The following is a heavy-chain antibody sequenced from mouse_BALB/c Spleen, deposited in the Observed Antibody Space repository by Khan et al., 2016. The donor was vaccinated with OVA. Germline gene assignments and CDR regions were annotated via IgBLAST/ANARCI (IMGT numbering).Heavy chain of an antibody. CDR3: AREGAYYRSDSWFTY. Sequence: QVQLQQSGTELARPGVSVKMSCKASGYTLSTYTMHWVKQRRGRGLEWIGYISPSSGYTNYIQKFKDKATLTADKSSIRASMQLRSLRSGGTAVYYCAREGAYYRSDSWFTYWCQGTLVTVSA. CDR2: ISPSSGYT. V-gene: IGHV1-4*01. J-gene: IGHJ3*01. D-gene: IGHD2-14*01. CDR1: GYTLSTYT.